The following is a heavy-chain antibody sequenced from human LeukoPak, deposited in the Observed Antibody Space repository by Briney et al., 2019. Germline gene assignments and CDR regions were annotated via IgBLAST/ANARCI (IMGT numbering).Heavy chain of an antibody. J-gene: IGHJ4*02. CDR3: GKTTAGYSSGQKPAWPVDY. D-gene: IGHD5-18*01. Sequence: PGGSLRLSCEASGFTFGSFAMYWVRQAPGKGLDWIAGIFGSGGSPHYADSVKGRFTISRDHSKNTVYLRIHSLRAEDTAVYYCGKTTAGYSSGQKPAWPVDYWGQGTLVTVSS. CDR2: IFGSGGSP. V-gene: IGHV3-23*01. CDR1: GFTFGSFA.